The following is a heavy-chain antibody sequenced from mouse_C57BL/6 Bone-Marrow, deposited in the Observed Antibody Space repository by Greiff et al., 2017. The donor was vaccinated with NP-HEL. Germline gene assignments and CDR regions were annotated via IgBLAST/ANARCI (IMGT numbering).Heavy chain of an antibody. J-gene: IGHJ1*03. Sequence: QVQLKESGAELVKPGASVKMSCKASGYTFTSYWITWVKQRPGQGLEWIGDIYPGSGSTNYNEKFKSKATLTVDTSSSTAYMQLSSLTSEDSAVYYCARLGLRRGIDVWGTGTTVTVSS. CDR3: ARLGLRRGIDV. V-gene: IGHV1-55*01. CDR2: IYPGSGST. D-gene: IGHD2-4*01. CDR1: GYTFTSYW.